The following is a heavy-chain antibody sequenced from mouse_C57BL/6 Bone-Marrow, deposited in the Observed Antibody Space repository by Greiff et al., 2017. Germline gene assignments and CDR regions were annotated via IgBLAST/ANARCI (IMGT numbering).Heavy chain of an antibody. CDR2: IDPSDSET. CDR3: ARFYGSSYVNYAMDY. D-gene: IGHD1-1*01. V-gene: IGHV1-52*01. J-gene: IGHJ4*01. CDR1: GYTFTSYW. Sequence: QVQLQQPGAELVRPGSSVKLSCKASGYTFTSYWMHWVQQRHIQGLEWIGNIDPSDSETHYNQQFKDKATLTVDKTSSTAYMQLSILTCEDSAVYYCARFYGSSYVNYAMDYWGQGTSVTVSS.